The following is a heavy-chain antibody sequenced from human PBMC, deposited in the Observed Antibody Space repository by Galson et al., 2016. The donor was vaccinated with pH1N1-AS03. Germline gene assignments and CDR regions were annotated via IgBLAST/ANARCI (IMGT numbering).Heavy chain of an antibody. CDR2: INPLDSYN. CDR1: GHSFDSYW. CDR3: ARQGTTVTANRVWLDT. D-gene: IGHD2/OR15-2a*01. J-gene: IGHJ5*02. V-gene: IGHV5-10-1*01. Sequence: QSGAEVKKPGESLRISCQGSGHSFDSYWITWVRQMPGKGLEWMGRINPLDSYNDYNPSFQGHVSFSVDKSIHTAYLQWSSLEASDTGIYYCARQGTTVTANRVWLDTWGQGTLVTVSS.